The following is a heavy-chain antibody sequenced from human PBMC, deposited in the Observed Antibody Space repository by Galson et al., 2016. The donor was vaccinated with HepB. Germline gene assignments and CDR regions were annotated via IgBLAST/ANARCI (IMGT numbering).Heavy chain of an antibody. Sequence: SETLSLTCTVSGGSVSSGNYYWGWIRQPPGKGLEWIGNIYFSGSAYYNPSFKSRATISVDTSKNQFSLNLSAVTAADTATYYCARLSGVIVEPAALFNFDYWGQGTLVTVSS. D-gene: IGHD3-10*01. CDR1: GGSVSSGNYY. J-gene: IGHJ4*02. CDR2: IYFSGSA. CDR3: ARLSGVIVEPAALFNFDY. V-gene: IGHV4-39*01.